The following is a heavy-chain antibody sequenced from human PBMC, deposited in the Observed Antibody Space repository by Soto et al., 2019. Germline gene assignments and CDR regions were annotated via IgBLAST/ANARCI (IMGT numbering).Heavy chain of an antibody. Sequence: QVQLVESGGGLVKPGGSLRLSCAASGFTFSDYYMSWIRQAPGKGLEWVSYISSSGSTIYYADSVKGRFTISRDNAKNSLYLQMNSLRGEDTAVYYCASEDCSGGSCFFRYGMDVWGQGTTVTVSS. CDR3: ASEDCSGGSCFFRYGMDV. J-gene: IGHJ6*02. D-gene: IGHD2-15*01. CDR1: GFTFSDYY. V-gene: IGHV3-11*01. CDR2: ISSSGSTI.